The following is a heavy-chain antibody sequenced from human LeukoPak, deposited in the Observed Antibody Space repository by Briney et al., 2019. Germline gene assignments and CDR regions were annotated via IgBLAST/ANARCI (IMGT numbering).Heavy chain of an antibody. CDR2: IYYSGST. CDR3: ARHASVDGNWPRPLDY. Sequence: PSETLSLTCTVSGGSISSSSYYWGWIRQPPGKGLEWIGSIYYSGSTYYNPSVKSRVTISVDTSKNQFSLKLSSVPAADTAVYYCARHASVDGNWPRPLDYWGQGSLVTVSS. V-gene: IGHV4-39*01. J-gene: IGHJ4*02. CDR1: GGSISSSSYY. D-gene: IGHD6-19*01.